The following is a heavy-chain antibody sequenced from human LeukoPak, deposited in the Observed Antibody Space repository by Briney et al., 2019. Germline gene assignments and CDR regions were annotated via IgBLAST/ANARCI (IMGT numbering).Heavy chain of an antibody. J-gene: IGHJ4*02. CDR3: ASAYCSSTSCSFDY. V-gene: IGHV4-61*02. CDR2: IYTSGST. Sequence: SQTLSLTCTVSGGSIISGSYYWSWIRQPAGKGLEWIVRIYTSGSTNYNHSLKSRVTISVHTPKNQFSLKLSSVTAADTAVYYCASAYCSSTSCSFDYWGQGTLVTVSS. D-gene: IGHD2-2*01. CDR1: GGSIISGSYY.